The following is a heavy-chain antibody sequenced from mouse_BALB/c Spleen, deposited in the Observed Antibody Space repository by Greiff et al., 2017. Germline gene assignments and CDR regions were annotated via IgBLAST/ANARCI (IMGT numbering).Heavy chain of an antibody. D-gene: IGHD2-1*01. CDR3: TRSVYGNPYYFDY. J-gene: IGHJ2*01. CDR1: GYTFTSYW. Sequence: QVQLQQPGAELVRPGASVKLSCKASGYTFTSYWINWVKQRPGQGLEWIGNIYPSDSYTNYNQKFKDKATLTVDKSSSTAYMQLSSPTSEDSAVYYCTRSVYGNPYYFDYWGQGTTLTVSS. V-gene: IGHV1-69*02. CDR2: IYPSDSYT.